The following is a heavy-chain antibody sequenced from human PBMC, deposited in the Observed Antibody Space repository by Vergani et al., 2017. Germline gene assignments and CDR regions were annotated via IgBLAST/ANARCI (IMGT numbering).Heavy chain of an antibody. CDR2: ISNDGSKK. J-gene: IGHJ6*03. D-gene: IGHD3-10*01. Sequence: QVQLAESGGGRVQPGRSLRLSCAASGFSFSSHAIHWVRQAPGKGLEWVAVISNDGSKKYYADSVKGRFTISRDNSKNTLDLQMNSLRTQDTAVYYCAKAGSVTSGSLQYNYYMDVGGKGTTVTVS. CDR1: GFSFSSHA. CDR3: AKAGSVTSGSLQYNYYMDV. V-gene: IGHV3-30*18.